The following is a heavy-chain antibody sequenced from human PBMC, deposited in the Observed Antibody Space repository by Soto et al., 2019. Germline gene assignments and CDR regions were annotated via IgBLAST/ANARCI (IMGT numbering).Heavy chain of an antibody. V-gene: IGHV3-23*01. J-gene: IGHJ4*02. D-gene: IGHD3-16*01. CDR2: SSGSGGRS. CDR1: GFTFSNYA. CDR3: AKAYFVWSSEQPYYFDY. Sequence: EVQLLDSGGGLVQPGGSLRLSCAASGFTFSNYAMTWVRQGPGKGLEWVSGSSGSGGRSYYADSVKGRFTISRDNSTSTLYLQMNSLRAEDTAVYYCAKAYFVWSSEQPYYFDYWGQGTLVTVSS.